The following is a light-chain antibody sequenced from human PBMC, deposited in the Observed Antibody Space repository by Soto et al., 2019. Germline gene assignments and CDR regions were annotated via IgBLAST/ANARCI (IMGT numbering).Light chain of an antibody. J-gene: IGKJ2*01. Sequence: EIVLTQSPGTLSLSPGERATLSCRASQSVSSSYLAWYQQKPGQAPRLLIYGASSRATGIPDRFSGSGSGTDFTLTISRLEPDDFAVYYCQQYGSLFGQGTKLQIK. CDR2: GAS. CDR1: QSVSSSY. CDR3: QQYGSL. V-gene: IGKV3-20*01.